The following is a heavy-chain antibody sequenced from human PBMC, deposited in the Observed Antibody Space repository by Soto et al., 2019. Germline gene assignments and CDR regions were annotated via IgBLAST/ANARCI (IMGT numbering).Heavy chain of an antibody. J-gene: IGHJ3*02. CDR1: GGSFSGYY. CDR2: INHSGST. V-gene: IGHV4-34*01. CDR3: ARRRKALRFLERGFDI. D-gene: IGHD3-3*01. Sequence: ASETLSLTCAVCGGSFSGYYWSWIRQPPGKGLEWIGEINHSGSTNYNPSLKSRVTISVDTSKNQFSLKLSSVTAADTAVYYCARRRKALRFLERGFDIWGQGTMVTVSS.